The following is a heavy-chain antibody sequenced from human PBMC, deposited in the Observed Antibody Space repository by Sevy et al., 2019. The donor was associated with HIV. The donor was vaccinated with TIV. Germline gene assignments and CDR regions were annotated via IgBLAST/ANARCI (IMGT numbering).Heavy chain of an antibody. V-gene: IGHV3-15*01. J-gene: IGHJ4*02. D-gene: IGHD2-21*02. CDR3: TTICGGDCYGFDY. CDR2: IKSKTDGGTT. Sequence: GGSLRLSCAASGFTFSNAWMSWVRQAPGKGLEWVGRIKSKTDGGTTDYAAPVKGRFTISRDDSKNTLYLQMNSLKTEDTAVYYCTTICGGDCYGFDYWGQGTLVTVSS. CDR1: GFTFSNAW.